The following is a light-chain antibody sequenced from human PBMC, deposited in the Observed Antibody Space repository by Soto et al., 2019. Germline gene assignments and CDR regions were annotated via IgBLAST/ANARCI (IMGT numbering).Light chain of an antibody. CDR2: DAS. CDR1: QSISSW. V-gene: IGKV1-5*01. J-gene: IGKJ1*01. Sequence: DIQMTQSPSTLSASVGDRVTITCRASQSISSWLAWYQQKPGKAPKLLNYDASSLESGVPSRFSGSGSGTEFTLTTSSLHPDDFATYYCQQYNSYWTFGQGTNVEIK. CDR3: QQYNSYWT.